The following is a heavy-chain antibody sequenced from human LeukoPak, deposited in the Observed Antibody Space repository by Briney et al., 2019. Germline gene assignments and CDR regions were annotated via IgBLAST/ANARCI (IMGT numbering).Heavy chain of an antibody. CDR3: ARDKGPWARPGYYYGMDV. Sequence: PGGSLRLSCAASGFTFSSYWMHWVRQAPGKGLVWVSRINSDGSSTSYADSVKGRFTISRDNAKNTLYLQMNSLRAEDTAVYYCARDKGPWARPGYYYGMDVWGQGTTVTVSS. CDR1: GFTFSSYW. J-gene: IGHJ6*02. D-gene: IGHD3-10*01. V-gene: IGHV3-74*01. CDR2: INSDGSST.